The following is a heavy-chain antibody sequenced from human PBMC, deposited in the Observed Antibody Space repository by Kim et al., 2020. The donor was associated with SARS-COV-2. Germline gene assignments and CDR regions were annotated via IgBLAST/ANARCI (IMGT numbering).Heavy chain of an antibody. Sequence: SETLSLTCTVSGYSISSGYYWGWIRQPPGKGLEWIGSIYHSGSTYYNPSLKSRVTISVDTSKNQFSLKLSSVTAADTAVYYCARERREGYGSGSYQDYWGQGTLVTVSS. V-gene: IGHV4-38-2*02. J-gene: IGHJ4*02. CDR2: IYHSGST. D-gene: IGHD3-10*01. CDR1: GYSISSGYY. CDR3: ARERREGYGSGSYQDY.